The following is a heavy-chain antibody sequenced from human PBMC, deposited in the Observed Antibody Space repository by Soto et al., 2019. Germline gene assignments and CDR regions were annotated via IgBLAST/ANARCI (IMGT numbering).Heavy chain of an antibody. CDR3: ARDRGDCSGGSCYLY. Sequence: EVQLVESGGGLVQPGGSLRLSCAASGFTFSSYEMNWVRQAPGKGLEWVLYISSSGSTIYYADSVKGRFTISRDNAKNSLYLQMNSLRAEDTAVYYCARDRGDCSGGSCYLYWGQGTLVTVSS. CDR2: ISSSGSTI. J-gene: IGHJ4*02. V-gene: IGHV3-48*03. D-gene: IGHD2-15*01. CDR1: GFTFSSYE.